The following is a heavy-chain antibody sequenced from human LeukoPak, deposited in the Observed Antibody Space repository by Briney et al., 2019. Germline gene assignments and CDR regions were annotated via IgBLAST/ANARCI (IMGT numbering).Heavy chain of an antibody. J-gene: IGHJ4*02. CDR3: AKEGRGYYDSSGYYFDYFDY. Sequence: PGGSLRLSCAASGFTFSSYAMSWVRQAPGKGLEWVSAISGSGGSTYYADSVKGRFTISRDNSKNTLYLQMNSLRAEDTAVYYCAKEGRGYYDSSGYYFDYFDYWGQGTLVTVSS. CDR2: ISGSGGST. V-gene: IGHV3-23*01. CDR1: GFTFSSYA. D-gene: IGHD3-22*01.